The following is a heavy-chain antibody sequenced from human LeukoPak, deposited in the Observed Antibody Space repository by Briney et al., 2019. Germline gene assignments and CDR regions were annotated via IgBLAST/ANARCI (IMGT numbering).Heavy chain of an antibody. V-gene: IGHV6-1*01. D-gene: IGHD2-2*01. CDR2: TYYRSKWYN. CDR1: GDSVSSNSAA. Sequence: SQTLSLTCAISGDSVSSNSAAWNWIRQSPSRGLEWLERTYYRSKWYNDYAVSVKSRITINPDTSKNQFSLQLNSVTPEDTAVYYCARVSTVPAAIPDYYGMDVWGQGTTVTVSS. J-gene: IGHJ6*02. CDR3: ARVSTVPAAIPDYYGMDV.